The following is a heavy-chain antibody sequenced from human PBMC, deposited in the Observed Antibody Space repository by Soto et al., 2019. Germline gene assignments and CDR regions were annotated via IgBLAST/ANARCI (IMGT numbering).Heavy chain of an antibody. V-gene: IGHV3-30-3*01. CDR1: GFTFSSYA. J-gene: IGHJ4*02. D-gene: IGHD1-26*01. CDR3: ARSGELPFDY. Sequence: QVQLVESGGGVVQPGRSLRLSCAASGFTFSSYAMHWVRQAPGKGLEWVAVISYDGSNKYYADSVKGRFTISRDNSKNKLYLQMNSLRAEDTAEYYCARSGELPFDYWGQGTLVTVSS. CDR2: ISYDGSNK.